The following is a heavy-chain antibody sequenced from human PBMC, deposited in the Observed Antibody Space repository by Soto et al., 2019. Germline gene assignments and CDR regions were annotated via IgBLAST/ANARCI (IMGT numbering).Heavy chain of an antibody. CDR3: ARVHCSAGTCLDGLDF. Sequence: SQTLSLTCVISGDSVSSNGACWNWIRQSPSRGLQWLGRINYRSKWFHDYAASVESRMAINPDTSRNQFSLQLNYVTPEDTAVYYCARVHCSAGTCLDGLDFWGQGTTVTVSS. CDR1: GDSVSSNGAC. D-gene: IGHD2-15*01. J-gene: IGHJ6*02. CDR2: INYRSKWFH. V-gene: IGHV6-1*01.